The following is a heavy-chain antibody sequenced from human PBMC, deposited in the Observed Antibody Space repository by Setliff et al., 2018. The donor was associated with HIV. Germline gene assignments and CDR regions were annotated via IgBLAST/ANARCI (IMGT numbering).Heavy chain of an antibody. V-gene: IGHV3-23*01. CDR1: GFTFGSYA. J-gene: IGHJ6*02. D-gene: IGHD2-15*01. CDR3: AKTLPTLYPPHDYYFAMDV. CDR2: ISGRGDST. Sequence: LRLSCAPSGFTFGSYAMSWVRQAPGKGLEWVSVISGRGDSTFYADPLKGRLTISRDNSKNTLYLQMNSLRAEDTAVYYCAKTLPTLYPPHDYYFAMDVWGQGTTVTVSS.